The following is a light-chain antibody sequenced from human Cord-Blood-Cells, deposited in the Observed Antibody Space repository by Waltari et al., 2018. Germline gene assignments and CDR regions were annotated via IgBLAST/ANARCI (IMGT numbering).Light chain of an antibody. Sequence: DIVMTQSPDSLAVSLGERATINCKSSPSVLYISHNKNHLAWYQQQPGQPPKLRIYWASTRESGVPDRFSGSGSGTDFTLTISSLQAEDVAVYYCQQYYSTPYTFGQGTKLEIK. CDR1: PSVLYISHNKNH. CDR3: QQYYSTPYT. J-gene: IGKJ2*01. V-gene: IGKV4-1*01. CDR2: WAS.